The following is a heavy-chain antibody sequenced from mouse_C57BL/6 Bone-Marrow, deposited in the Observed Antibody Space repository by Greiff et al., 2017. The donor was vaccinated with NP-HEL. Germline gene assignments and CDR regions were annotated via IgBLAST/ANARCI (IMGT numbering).Heavy chain of an antibody. CDR3: ARNWDGYWYFDV. CDR2: ISSGSSTI. D-gene: IGHD4-1*01. Sequence: DVQLVESGGGLVKPGGSLKLSCAASGFTFSDYGMHWVRQAPEKGLEWVAYISSGSSTIYYADTVKGRFTISRDNAKNTLFLQMTSLRSEDTAMYYCARNWDGYWYFDVWGTGTTVTVSS. J-gene: IGHJ1*03. CDR1: GFTFSDYG. V-gene: IGHV5-17*01.